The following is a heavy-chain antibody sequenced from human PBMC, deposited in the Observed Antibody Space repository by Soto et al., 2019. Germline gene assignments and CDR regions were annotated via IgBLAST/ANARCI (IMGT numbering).Heavy chain of an antibody. CDR2: INAGNGNT. V-gene: IGHV1-3*01. CDR1: GYTFHSYA. Sequence: ASLEVSFKASGYTFHSYAMHWVRQAPGQRLGWMGWINAGNGNTKYSQKCQGRVTITRDTSASTAYMEQSSLRSEDTAVYYCARDTLYDSSGYYSVGYNWFDPWGQGTLVTVSS. CDR3: ARDTLYDSSGYYSVGYNWFDP. J-gene: IGHJ5*02. D-gene: IGHD3-22*01.